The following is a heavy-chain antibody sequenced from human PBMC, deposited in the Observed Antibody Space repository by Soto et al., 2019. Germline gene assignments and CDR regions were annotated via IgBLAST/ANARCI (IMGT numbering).Heavy chain of an antibody. CDR3: ARGVHDDSSGYYYFY. D-gene: IGHD3-22*01. CDR1: GGTFSSYA. J-gene: IGHJ4*02. Sequence: QVQLVQSGAEVKKPGSSVKVSCKASGGTFSSYAIDWVRQAPGQGLERMGGIIPLFGTAKHAQKFQGRITITADESTRTAYMELRSLRSEDTAVYYCARGVHDDSSGYYYFYWGQGTLVTVSS. V-gene: IGHV1-69*01. CDR2: IIPLFGTA.